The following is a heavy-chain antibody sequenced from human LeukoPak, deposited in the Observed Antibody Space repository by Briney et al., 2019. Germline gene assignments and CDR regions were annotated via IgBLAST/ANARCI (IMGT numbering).Heavy chain of an antibody. J-gene: IGHJ4*02. D-gene: IGHD4/OR15-4a*01. CDR3: ASPQRYGGNPLVLNY. CDR2: INHSGST. CDR1: GGSFSGYY. Sequence: SETLSLTCAVYGGSFSGYYWSWIRQPPGKGLEWIGEINHSGSTNYNPSLKSRVTISVDTSKNQFSLKLSSVTVADTAVYYCASPQRYGGNPLVLNYWGQGTLVTVSS. V-gene: IGHV4-34*01.